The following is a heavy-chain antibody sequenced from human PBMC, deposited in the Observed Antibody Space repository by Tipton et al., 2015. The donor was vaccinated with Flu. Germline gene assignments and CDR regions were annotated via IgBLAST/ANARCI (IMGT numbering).Heavy chain of an antibody. CDR3: ARDHLYYYDSSGYYYADC. V-gene: IGHV1-18*01. CDR2: ISAYNGNT. D-gene: IGHD3-22*01. Sequence: QLVQSGAEVKKPGASVKVSCKASGYTFTSYGISWVRQAPGQGLEWMGWISAYNGNTNYAQKLQGRVTMTTDTSTSTAYMELRSLRSDDTAVYYCARDHLYYYDSSGYYYADCWGQGTLVTVSS. CDR1: GYTFTSYG. J-gene: IGHJ4*02.